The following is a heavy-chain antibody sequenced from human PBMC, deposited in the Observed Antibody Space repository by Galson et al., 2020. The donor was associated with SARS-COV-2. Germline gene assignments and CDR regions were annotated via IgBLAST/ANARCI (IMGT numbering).Heavy chain of an antibody. Sequence: GGSLRLSCAASGFNFNYHSMNWVRQAPGKGLEWVSYISGSSASIYYDDSVQGRFTISRDNTRNSVFLQMHSLRDEDTATYYCARGDGVNVLLVYSLSGWYFDLWGRGTLVTVSS. V-gene: IGHV3-48*02. CDR2: ISGSSASI. CDR1: GFNFNYHS. D-gene: IGHD2-8*01. J-gene: IGHJ2*01. CDR3: ARGDGVNVLLVYSLSGWYFDL.